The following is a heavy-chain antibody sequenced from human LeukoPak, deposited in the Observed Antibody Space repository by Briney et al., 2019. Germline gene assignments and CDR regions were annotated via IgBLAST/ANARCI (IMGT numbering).Heavy chain of an antibody. CDR3: AGDDGSATLGFDS. Sequence: ASVTVSCKASGTTFSRSAISWVRQAPGQGLEWMGGVIPILGTTNYAQKFQDRVSITTDESTSTAYMEVSSVRSVDTAVYYWAGDDGSATLGFDSWGQGTLVTVSS. CDR1: GTTFSRSA. CDR2: VIPILGTT. J-gene: IGHJ4*02. V-gene: IGHV1-69*05. D-gene: IGHD1-26*01.